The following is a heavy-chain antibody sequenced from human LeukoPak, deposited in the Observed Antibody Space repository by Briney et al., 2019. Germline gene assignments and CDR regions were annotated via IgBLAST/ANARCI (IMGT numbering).Heavy chain of an antibody. CDR1: GGSISSDY. CDR3: ARRSGRAVAGRRLGAFDI. CDR2: IYYSGST. D-gene: IGHD6-19*01. V-gene: IGHV4-59*08. Sequence: SETLSLTCTVSGGSISSDYWSWIRQPPGKGLEWIGYIYYSGSTNYNPSLKSRVTISVDTSKNQFSLKLSSVTAADTAVYYCARRSGRAVAGRRLGAFDIWGQGTMVTVSS. J-gene: IGHJ3*02.